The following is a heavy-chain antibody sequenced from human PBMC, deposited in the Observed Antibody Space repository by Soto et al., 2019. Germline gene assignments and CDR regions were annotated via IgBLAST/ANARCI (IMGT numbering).Heavy chain of an antibody. Sequence: TLSLTCTVTGGSISSGDYYWSWIRQPPGKGLEWIGYIYYSGSTYYNPSLKSRVTISVDTSKNQFSLKLSSVTAADTAVYYCARERPDGSRLDPWGQGTLVTVSS. CDR3: ARERPDGSRLDP. V-gene: IGHV4-30-4*01. D-gene: IGHD6-13*01. CDR2: IYYSGST. J-gene: IGHJ5*02. CDR1: GGSISSGDYY.